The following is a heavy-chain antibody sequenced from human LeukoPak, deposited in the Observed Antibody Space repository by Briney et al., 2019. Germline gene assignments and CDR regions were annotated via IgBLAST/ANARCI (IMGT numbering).Heavy chain of an antibody. V-gene: IGHV3-23*01. CDR2: ISGSGGST. CDR1: GFTFSSYA. J-gene: IGHJ4*02. Sequence: HPGGSLRLSCAASGFTFSSYAMSWVRQAPGKGLEWVSAISGSGGSTYYADSVKGRFTISRDNSKNTLYLQMNSLRAEDTAVYYCATRPYYYDSSGYYPPNFDYWGQGTLVTVSS. CDR3: ATRPYYYDSSGYYPPNFDY. D-gene: IGHD3-22*01.